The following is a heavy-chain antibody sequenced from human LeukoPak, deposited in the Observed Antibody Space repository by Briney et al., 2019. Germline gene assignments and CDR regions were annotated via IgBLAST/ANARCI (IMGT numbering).Heavy chain of an antibody. CDR3: ARDGYSYGMDV. CDR1: GYTFTSYY. D-gene: IGHD5-18*01. V-gene: IGHV1-46*01. CDR2: INPSGDST. J-gene: IGHJ6*02. Sequence: ASVKVSCKASGYTFTSYYMHWVRQAPGQGLEWMGIINPSGDSTSYAQKFQGRVTMTRDTSTSTVYMELSSLRSEDTAVYYCARDGYSYGMDVWGQGTTVTVPS.